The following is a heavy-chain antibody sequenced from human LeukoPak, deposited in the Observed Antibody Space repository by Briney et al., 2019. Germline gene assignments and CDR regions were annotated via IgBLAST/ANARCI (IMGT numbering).Heavy chain of an antibody. V-gene: IGHV3-23*01. D-gene: IGHD4-23*01. CDR2: ISSSGGST. CDR1: GFTFSSYA. Sequence: PGGSLRLSCAASGFTFSSYAMSWVRQAPGKGLEWVSAISSSGGSTHYADSVKGRFTISRDISKNTLYLQMNSLRAEDTAVYYCAKMTHDYGGPFDFWGQGTLVTVSS. CDR3: AKMTHDYGGPFDF. J-gene: IGHJ4*02.